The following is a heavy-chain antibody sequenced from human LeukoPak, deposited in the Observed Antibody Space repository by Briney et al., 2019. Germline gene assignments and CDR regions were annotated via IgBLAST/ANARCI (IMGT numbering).Heavy chain of an antibody. CDR1: GASISSYY. CDR3: ARDTTLYGDHGWFDP. V-gene: IGHV4-59*01. J-gene: IGHJ5*02. D-gene: IGHD4-17*01. Sequence: SETLSLTCSVSGASISSYYWSWIRQPPGKDLEWIGSISYDRITNYSPSLKSRVTISLDTSKNQVSLKLSSVTPADTAVYYCARDTTLYGDHGWFDPWGQGTLVTVSS. CDR2: ISYDRIT.